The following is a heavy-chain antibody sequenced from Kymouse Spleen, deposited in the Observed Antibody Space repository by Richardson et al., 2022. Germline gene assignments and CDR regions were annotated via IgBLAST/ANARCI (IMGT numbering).Heavy chain of an antibody. CDR1: GYSFTSYW. Sequence: EVQLVQSGAEVKKPGESLKISCKGSGYSFTSYWIGWVRQMPGKGLEWMGIIYPGDSDTRYSPSFQGQVTISADKSISTAYLQWSSLKASDTAMYYCARHEGYCSSTSCYADAFDIWGQGTMVTVSS. CDR2: IYPGDSDT. D-gene: IGHD2-2*02. J-gene: IGHJ3*02. CDR3: ARHEGYCSSTSCYADAFDI. V-gene: IGHV5-51*01.